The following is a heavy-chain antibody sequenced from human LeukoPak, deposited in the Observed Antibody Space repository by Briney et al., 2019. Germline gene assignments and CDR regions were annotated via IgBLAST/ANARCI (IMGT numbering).Heavy chain of an antibody. CDR3: ARDSFPYYDSSGYYWYFDL. CDR1: GYTFTSYG. V-gene: IGHV1-18*01. D-gene: IGHD3-22*01. J-gene: IGHJ2*01. Sequence: ASVKVSCKASGYTFTSYGISRVRQAPGQGLEWMGWISAYNGNTNYAQKLQGRVTMTTDTSTSTAYMELRSLRSDDTAVYYCARDSFPYYDSSGYYWYFDLWGRGTLVTVSS. CDR2: ISAYNGNT.